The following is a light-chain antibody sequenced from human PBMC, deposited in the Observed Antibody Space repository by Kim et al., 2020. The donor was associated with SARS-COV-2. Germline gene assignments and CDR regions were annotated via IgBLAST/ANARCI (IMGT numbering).Light chain of an antibody. CDR3: NSRDSRGDHVV. CDR1: SLRNYY. CDR2: GKY. V-gene: IGLV3-19*01. J-gene: IGLJ3*02. Sequence: SSELTQDPAVSVALGQTVRLTCQGDSLRNYYATWYQQRPGQAPVLVLYGKYNRPSGIPDRFSGSASGNTASLTITWAQAEDEADYYCNSRDSRGDHVVFG.